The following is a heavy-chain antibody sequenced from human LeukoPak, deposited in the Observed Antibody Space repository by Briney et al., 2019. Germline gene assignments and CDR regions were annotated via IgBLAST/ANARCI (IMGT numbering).Heavy chain of an antibody. CDR2: INWNGGSR. Sequence: GGSLRLSCAASGFNFDDYVMSWVRQAPGKGLEWVSGINWNGGSRGYADSVQGRFTISRDNSKNTLYLQMNSLRAEDTAVYYCAGSSGNYLLFDYWGQGTLVTVSS. J-gene: IGHJ4*02. CDR1: GFNFDDYV. D-gene: IGHD3-10*01. CDR3: AGSSGNYLLFDY. V-gene: IGHV3-20*04.